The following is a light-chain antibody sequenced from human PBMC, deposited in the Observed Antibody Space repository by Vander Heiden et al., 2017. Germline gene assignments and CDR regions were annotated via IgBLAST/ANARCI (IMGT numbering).Light chain of an antibody. J-gene: IGLJ3*02. CDR2: GNS. CDR1: SSNIGAGYD. V-gene: IGLV1-40*01. Sequence: QSVLTQPPPVSGAPGQRVTISCTGSSSNIGAGYDVPWYQQLPGTAPKLLIYGNSNRPSGVPDRFSGSKSGTSASLAITGLQAEDEADYYCQSYDSSLSGSVFGGRTKLT. CDR3: QSYDSSLSGSV.